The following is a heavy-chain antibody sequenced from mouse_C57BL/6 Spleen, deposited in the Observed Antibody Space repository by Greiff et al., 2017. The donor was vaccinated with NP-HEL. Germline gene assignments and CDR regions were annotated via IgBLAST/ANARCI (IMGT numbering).Heavy chain of an antibody. Sequence: QVQLQQPGAELVKPGASVKMSCKASGYTFTSYWITWVKQRPGQGLEWIGDIYPGSGSTYYNEKFKSKATLTVDTSSSTAYMQLSSLTSEDSAVYYCARAYYSNYHFAYWGQGTLVTVSA. J-gene: IGHJ3*01. CDR3: ARAYYSNYHFAY. CDR1: GYTFTSYW. V-gene: IGHV1-55*01. D-gene: IGHD2-5*01. CDR2: IYPGSGST.